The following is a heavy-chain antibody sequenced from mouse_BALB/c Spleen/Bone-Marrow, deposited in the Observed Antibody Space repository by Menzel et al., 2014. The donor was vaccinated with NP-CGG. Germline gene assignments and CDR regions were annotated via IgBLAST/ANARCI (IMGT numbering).Heavy chain of an antibody. J-gene: IGHJ3*01. CDR1: GYTFTDYA. V-gene: IGHV1S137*01. Sequence: VKLMESGAELVRPGVSVKISCKGSGYTFTDYAMHWVKQSHAKSLEWIGVISTYYGDASYNQKFKGKATMTVDKSSSTAYMELAGLTSEDSAIYYCAREGPWFAYWGQGTLVTVSA. CDR3: AREGPWFAY. CDR2: ISTYYGDA.